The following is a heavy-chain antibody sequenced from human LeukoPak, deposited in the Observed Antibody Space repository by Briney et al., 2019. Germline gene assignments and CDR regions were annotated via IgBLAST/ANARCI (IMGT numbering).Heavy chain of an antibody. V-gene: IGHV3-53*01. Sequence: GGSLRLSYAGSGVTAITNDITCVRQAPGEGGERVSVLYSDGNTKYADSVQGRFTISRDNSKNTLYLEVNSLSPDDTAVYYCARGVEPLAANTLAYWGQGTLVTVSS. CDR3: ARGVEPLAANTLAY. J-gene: IGHJ4*02. D-gene: IGHD1-14*01. CDR2: LYSDGNT. CDR1: GVTAITND.